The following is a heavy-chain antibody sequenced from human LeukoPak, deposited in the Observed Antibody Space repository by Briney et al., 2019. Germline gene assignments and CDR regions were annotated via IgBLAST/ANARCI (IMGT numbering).Heavy chain of an antibody. J-gene: IGHJ5*02. CDR2: IYYSGST. CDR1: GGSISSGGYY. D-gene: IGHD2-15*01. CDR3: ASGVVVVAATLSYWFDP. V-gene: IGHV4-31*03. Sequence: PSETLSLTCTVSGGSISSGGYYWSWVRQHPGKGLEWIGYIYYSGSTYYNPSLKSRVTISVDTSNNQFSLKLSSVTAADTAVYYCASGVVVVAATLSYWFDPWGQGTLVTVSS.